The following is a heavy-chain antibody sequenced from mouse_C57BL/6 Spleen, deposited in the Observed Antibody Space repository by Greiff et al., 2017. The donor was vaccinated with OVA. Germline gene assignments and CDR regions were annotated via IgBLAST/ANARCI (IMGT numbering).Heavy chain of an antibody. Sequence: EVQLVESGGGLVKPGGSLKLSCAASGFTFSSYAMSWVRQTPEKRLEWVATISDGGSYTYYPDNVKGRFTISRDNAKNNLYLQMSHLKSEDTAMYYCARDYGNYHYFDYWGQGTTLTVSS. J-gene: IGHJ2*01. CDR3: ARDYGNYHYFDY. V-gene: IGHV5-4*01. CDR2: ISDGGSYT. D-gene: IGHD2-1*01. CDR1: GFTFSSYA.